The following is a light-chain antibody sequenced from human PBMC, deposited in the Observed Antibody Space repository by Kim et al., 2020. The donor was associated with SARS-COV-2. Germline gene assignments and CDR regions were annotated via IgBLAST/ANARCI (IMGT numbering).Light chain of an antibody. J-gene: IGLJ1*01. V-gene: IGLV1-40*01. Sequence: QSVTISCTGRSSNIEADYDVHWYQLLPGAAPTPLSFGDTHRPSGVPGPFSVSKSGASASLAITGLQTEAEADYYCQSYARSLRASVFGTGTKVTVL. CDR1: SSNIEADYD. CDR3: QSYARSLRASV. CDR2: GDT.